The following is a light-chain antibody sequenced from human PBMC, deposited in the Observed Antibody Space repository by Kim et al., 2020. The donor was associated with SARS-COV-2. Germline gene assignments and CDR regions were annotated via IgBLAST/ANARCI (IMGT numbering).Light chain of an antibody. V-gene: IGKV3-20*01. CDR3: QQYAGSPHT. Sequence: APGESATLSCRASVRVSNNKLAWYQQKRGRAPRLLIWHASTRGDCIPDTFSGSASGTDFTLTISRQETEEFTVYCCQQYAGSPHTFGQGTKLEI. J-gene: IGKJ2*01. CDR2: HAS. CDR1: VRVSNNK.